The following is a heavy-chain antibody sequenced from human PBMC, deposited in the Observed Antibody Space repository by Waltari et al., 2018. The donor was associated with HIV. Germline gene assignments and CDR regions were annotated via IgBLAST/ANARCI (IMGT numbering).Heavy chain of an antibody. D-gene: IGHD3-16*01. CDR2: IYHSGIT. J-gene: IGHJ4*02. Sequence: QVQLQESGPGLVKSSETLSLSCVVSRHYLTSSSHWAWIRQPPGKGLDWIGSIYHSGITYSNPSLESRVTMSIDLSRGQFSMKLSPVTAADTAVYYCARVWGAGLDSWGQGTLVTVSS. CDR3: ARVWGAGLDS. V-gene: IGHV4-38-2*01. CDR1: RHYLTSSSH.